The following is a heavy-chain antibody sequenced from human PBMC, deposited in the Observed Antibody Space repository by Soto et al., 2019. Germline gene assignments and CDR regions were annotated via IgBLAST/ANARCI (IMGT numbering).Heavy chain of an antibody. Sequence: SETLSLTCTVSGGSISSSSYYWGWIRQPPGKGLEWIGSIYYSGSTYYNPSLKSRVTISVDTSKNQFSLKLSSVTAADTAVYYCARALRAVGIAVAAVDYWGQGTLVTVS. D-gene: IGHD6-19*01. CDR2: IYYSGST. J-gene: IGHJ4*02. CDR1: GGSISSSSYY. V-gene: IGHV4-39*01. CDR3: ARALRAVGIAVAAVDY.